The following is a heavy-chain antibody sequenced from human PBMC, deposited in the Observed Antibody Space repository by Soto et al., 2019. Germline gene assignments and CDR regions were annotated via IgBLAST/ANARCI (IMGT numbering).Heavy chain of an antibody. CDR3: AKHTVTYYDFWSDYYYYMDV. CDR2: ISGSGGST. Sequence: GGSLRLSCAASGFTFSSYAMSWVRQAPGKGLEWVSAISGSGGSTYYADSVKGRFTISRDNSKNTLYLQMNSLRAEDTAVYYCAKHTVTYYDFWSDYYYYMDVWGKGTTVTVSS. J-gene: IGHJ6*03. D-gene: IGHD3-3*01. CDR1: GFTFSSYA. V-gene: IGHV3-23*01.